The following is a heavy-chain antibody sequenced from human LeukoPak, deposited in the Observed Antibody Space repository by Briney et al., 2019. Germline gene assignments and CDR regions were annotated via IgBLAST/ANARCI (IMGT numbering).Heavy chain of an antibody. Sequence: GGSLRLSCAASGFTFSSYGMHWVRQAPGKGLEWVAFIRYDGSSKYYADSVKGRFTISRDNSKNTLYLQMNSLGAEDTAVYYCARISRTEVSDYWGQGTLVTVSS. D-gene: IGHD3-3*02. CDR2: IRYDGSSK. CDR1: GFTFSSYG. CDR3: ARISRTEVSDY. V-gene: IGHV3-30*02. J-gene: IGHJ4*02.